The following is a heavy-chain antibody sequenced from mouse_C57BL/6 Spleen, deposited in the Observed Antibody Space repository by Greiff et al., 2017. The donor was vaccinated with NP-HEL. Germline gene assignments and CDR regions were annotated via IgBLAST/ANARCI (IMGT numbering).Heavy chain of an antibody. Sequence: VQLKESGGGLVKPGGSLKLSCAASGFTFSSYAMSWVRQTPEKRLEWVATISDGGSYTYYPDNVKGRFTISRDNAKNNLYLQMSHLQSEDTAMYYGASLDYWGQGTTLTVSS. J-gene: IGHJ2*01. CDR2: ISDGGSYT. V-gene: IGHV5-4*01. CDR3: ASLDY. CDR1: GFTFSSYA.